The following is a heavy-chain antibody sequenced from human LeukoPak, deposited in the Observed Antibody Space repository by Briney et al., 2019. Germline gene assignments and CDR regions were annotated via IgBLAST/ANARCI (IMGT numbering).Heavy chain of an antibody. CDR1: GYTFTGYY. D-gene: IGHD3-22*01. CDR2: INPNSGGT. CDR3: ARGFTITMIPASNFDY. Sequence: ASVKVSCKASGYTFTGYYMHWERQAPGQGLEWMGWINPNSGGTNYAQKFQGRVTMTRDTSISTAYMELSRLRSDDTAVYYCARGFTITMIPASNFDYWGQGTLVTVSS. V-gene: IGHV1-2*02. J-gene: IGHJ4*02.